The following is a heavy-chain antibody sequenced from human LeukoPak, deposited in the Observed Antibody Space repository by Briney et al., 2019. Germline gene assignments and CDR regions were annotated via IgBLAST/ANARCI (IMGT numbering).Heavy chain of an antibody. CDR3: ARDILTRYYINAFDI. CDR2: ISSSSSYI. Sequence: PGGSLRLSCAASGFTFSSYSMNWVRQAPGKGLEWVSSISSSSSYIYYADSVKGRFTISRDNAKNSLYLQMNSLRAEDTAVYYCARDILTRYYINAFDIWGQGTMVTVSS. CDR1: GFTFSSYS. J-gene: IGHJ3*02. D-gene: IGHD3-9*01. V-gene: IGHV3-21*01.